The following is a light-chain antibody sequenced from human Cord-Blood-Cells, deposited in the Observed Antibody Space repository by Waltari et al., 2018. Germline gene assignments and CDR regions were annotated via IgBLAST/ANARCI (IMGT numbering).Light chain of an antibody. CDR1: SSHVGGYNY. J-gene: IGLJ3*02. CDR2: EVS. V-gene: IGLV2-14*01. Sequence: QSALTQPASVSGSPGQSITISCTGTSSHVGGYNYVSWYQQHPGKAPKLMIYEVSKRPSGVSNRFSGSKSGNTASLTISGLQAEDEADYYCSSYTSSSTWVFGGGTKLTVL. CDR3: SSYTSSSTWV.